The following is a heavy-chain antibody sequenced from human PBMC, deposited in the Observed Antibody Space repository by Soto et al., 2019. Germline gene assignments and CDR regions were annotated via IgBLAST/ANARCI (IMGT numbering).Heavy chain of an antibody. D-gene: IGHD3-22*01. Sequence: PGGSLRLSCAASGFTFSSYEMNWVRQAPGKGPEWVSYISSSGSTIYYADSVKGRFTISRDNAKNSLYLQMNSLRAEDTAVYYCARWSGRYDSSGPYDAFDIWGQGTMVTVSS. CDR3: ARWSGRYDSSGPYDAFDI. CDR2: ISSSGSTI. CDR1: GFTFSSYE. V-gene: IGHV3-48*03. J-gene: IGHJ3*02.